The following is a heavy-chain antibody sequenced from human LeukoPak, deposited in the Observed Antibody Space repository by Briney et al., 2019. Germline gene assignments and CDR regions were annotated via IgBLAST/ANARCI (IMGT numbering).Heavy chain of an antibody. D-gene: IGHD2-2*02. CDR2: ISSSSSYI. J-gene: IGHJ4*02. CDR1: GFTFSSYS. CDR3: ANQLLYRGTFDY. V-gene: IGHV3-21*01. Sequence: PGGSLRLSCAASGFTFSSYSMNWVRQAPGKGLEWVSSISSSSSYIYYADSVKGRFTISRDNAKNSLYLQMNSLRAEDTAVYYCANQLLYRGTFDYWGQGTLVTVSS.